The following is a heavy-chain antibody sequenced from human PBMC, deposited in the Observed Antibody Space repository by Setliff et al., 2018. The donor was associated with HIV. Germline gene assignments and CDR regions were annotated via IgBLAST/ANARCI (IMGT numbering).Heavy chain of an antibody. CDR2: IGTAGDT. J-gene: IGHJ3*01. CDR1: GFTFSRHD. V-gene: IGHV3-13*01. D-gene: IGHD1-1*01. Sequence: GGSLTLSCAASGFTFSRHDMHWIRQGPGKGMEWVSAIGTAGDTYYGTSVKGRFIISRENAKSSMYLQMNSLRVGDPAAYYCARIFFSTGAFDLWGQGTLVTVSS. CDR3: ARIFFSTGAFDL.